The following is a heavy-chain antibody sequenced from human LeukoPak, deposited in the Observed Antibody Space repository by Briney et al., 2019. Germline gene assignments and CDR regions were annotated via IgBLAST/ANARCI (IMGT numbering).Heavy chain of an antibody. D-gene: IGHD5-24*01. Sequence: GGSLRLSCAASGFTFSSYSMNWVRQAPGKGLEWVSYISSSSSTIYYADSVKGRFTISRDNAKNSLYLQMNSLRDEDTAVYYCARELRWDYYYGMDVWGQGTTVTVSS. V-gene: IGHV3-48*02. J-gene: IGHJ6*02. CDR1: GFTFSSYS. CDR2: ISSSSSTI. CDR3: ARELRWDYYYGMDV.